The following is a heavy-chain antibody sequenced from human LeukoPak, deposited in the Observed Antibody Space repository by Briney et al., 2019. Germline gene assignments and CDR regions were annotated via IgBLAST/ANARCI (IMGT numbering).Heavy chain of an antibody. V-gene: IGHV5-51*01. CDR2: IYPGDSGA. CDR3: ARQLTNRYWYFDL. Sequence: GESLKISCKGSGYSFTSFWIGWVRQMPGKGLEWMGIIYPGDSGARYSPSFQGQVTISADKSINTAYLQWSSLRASDTAMYYCARQLTNRYWYFDLWGRGTLVTVSS. D-gene: IGHD1-1*01. J-gene: IGHJ2*01. CDR1: GYSFTSFW.